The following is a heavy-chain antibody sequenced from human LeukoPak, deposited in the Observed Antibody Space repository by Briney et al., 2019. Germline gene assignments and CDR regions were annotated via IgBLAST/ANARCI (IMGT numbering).Heavy chain of an antibody. CDR1: GFTFGSYE. CDR2: ISSSGSTI. J-gene: IGHJ4*02. V-gene: IGHV3-48*03. Sequence: PGGSLRLSCAASGFTFGSYEMNWVRQAPGKGLEWVSYISSSGSTIYYADSVKGRFTISRDNAKNSLYLQMNSLRAEDTAVYYCASDDGDYGPDFIDYWGQGTLVTVSS. CDR3: ASDDGDYGPDFIDY. D-gene: IGHD4-17*01.